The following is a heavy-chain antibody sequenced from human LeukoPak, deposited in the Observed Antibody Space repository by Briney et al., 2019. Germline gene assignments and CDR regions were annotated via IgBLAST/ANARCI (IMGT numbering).Heavy chain of an antibody. CDR3: ARDRPTTVTTEFRYYHYYMDV. CDR2: IYDSVIT. J-gene: IGHJ6*03. D-gene: IGHD4-17*01. CDR1: GGSVSSNSYY. V-gene: IGHV4-61*01. Sequence: SETLSLTCTVSGGSVSSNSYYWSWIRQPPGKGLEWIGYIYDSVITNYNPSLKSRVTISVDTSKNQFSLKLSSVTTADTAVYYCARDRPTTVTTEFRYYHYYMDVWGKGATVTVSS.